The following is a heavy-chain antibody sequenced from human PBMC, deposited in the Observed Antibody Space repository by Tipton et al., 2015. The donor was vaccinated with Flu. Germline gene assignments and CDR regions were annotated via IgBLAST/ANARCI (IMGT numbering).Heavy chain of an antibody. D-gene: IGHD3-10*01. Sequence: GLVKPSETLSLTCTVSGYSISSGYYWGWIRQPPGKGLEWIGSIFHGGSTYYNPSLKSRVTISVDTSKNQFSPKLSPVTAADTAVYYCATYYYGSGTQSAFDYWGQGTLVTVSS. CDR1: GYSISSGYY. J-gene: IGHJ4*02. CDR2: IFHGGST. V-gene: IGHV4-38-2*02. CDR3: ATYYYGSGTQSAFDY.